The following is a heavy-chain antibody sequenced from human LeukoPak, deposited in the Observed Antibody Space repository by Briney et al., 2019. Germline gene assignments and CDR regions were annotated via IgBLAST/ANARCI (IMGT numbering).Heavy chain of an antibody. Sequence: SVKVSCKASGGTFSSYAISWVRQAPGQGLEWMGGIIPIFGTANYAQKFQGRVTITADESTSTAYMELSSLRSEDTAVYYCAITMVRGVMRGNFDYWGQGTLVTVSS. CDR1: GGTFSSYA. V-gene: IGHV1-69*13. J-gene: IGHJ4*02. CDR2: IIPIFGTA. CDR3: AITMVRGVMRGNFDY. D-gene: IGHD3-10*01.